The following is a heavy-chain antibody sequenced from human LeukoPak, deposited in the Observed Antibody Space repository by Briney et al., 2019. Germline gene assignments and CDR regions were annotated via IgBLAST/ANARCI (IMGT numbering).Heavy chain of an antibody. CDR2: ISSGGSTT. D-gene: IGHD3-22*01. CDR1: GFTFSSYS. V-gene: IGHV3-48*04. Sequence: GGSLRLSCAASGFTFSSYSMNWVRQAPGKGLEWVSYISSGGSTTYYAGSVKGRFTVSRDNAKNSLYLQMNSLRAEDTAVYYCARAGYYDSSGYYPLDYWGQGTLVTVSS. J-gene: IGHJ4*02. CDR3: ARAGYYDSSGYYPLDY.